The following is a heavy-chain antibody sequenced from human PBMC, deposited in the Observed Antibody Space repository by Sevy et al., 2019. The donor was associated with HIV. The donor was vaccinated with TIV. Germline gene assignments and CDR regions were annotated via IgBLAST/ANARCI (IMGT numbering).Heavy chain of an antibody. CDR3: ARHGYGYGYHALLDYYYGMDV. Sequence: GGSLRLSCAASGFTFDDYGMSWVRQAPGKGLEWVSGINWNGGSTGYADSVKGRFTISRDNAKNSLHLQVNSMRAEDTALYYCARHGYGYGYHALLDYYYGMDVWGQGTTVTVSS. D-gene: IGHD5-18*01. V-gene: IGHV3-20*04. CDR2: INWNGGST. CDR1: GFTFDDYG. J-gene: IGHJ6*02.